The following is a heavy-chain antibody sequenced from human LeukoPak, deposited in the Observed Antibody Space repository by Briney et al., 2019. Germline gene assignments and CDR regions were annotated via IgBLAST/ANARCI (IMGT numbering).Heavy chain of an antibody. Sequence: ASVKVSCKASGYTFTSYGISWVRQAPGQGLEWMGWISAYNGNTNYAQKLQGRVTMTTDTSTSTAYMELRSLRSDDTAVYYCARDRGSGSGWYGDAFDIWGQGTMVTVSS. J-gene: IGHJ3*02. CDR1: GYTFTSYG. V-gene: IGHV1-18*01. D-gene: IGHD6-19*01. CDR2: ISAYNGNT. CDR3: ARDRGSGSGWYGDAFDI.